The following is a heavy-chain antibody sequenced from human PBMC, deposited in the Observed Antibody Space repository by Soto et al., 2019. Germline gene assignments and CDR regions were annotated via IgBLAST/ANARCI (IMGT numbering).Heavy chain of an antibody. CDR1: GFTFGDYW. CDR3: VRGGGGGLFDP. D-gene: IGHD2-15*01. J-gene: IGHJ5*02. V-gene: IGHV3-74*03. CDR2: MTGDGRTT. Sequence: GGSLRLSCAASGFTFGDYWMHWVRQPPGKGPEWVSRMTGDGRTTQYADSVKGRFTASRDNAKSTLYLQMNSLRAEDTAIYYCVRGGGGGLFDPWGQGTMVTVSS.